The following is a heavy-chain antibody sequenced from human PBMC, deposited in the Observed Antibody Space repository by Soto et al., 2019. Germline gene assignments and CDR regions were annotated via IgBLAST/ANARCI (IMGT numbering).Heavy chain of an antibody. CDR1: GYTFTSYD. CDR3: ARERYSAYVCAD. V-gene: IGHV1-8*01. D-gene: IGHD5-12*01. Sequence: QVQLVQSGAEVKKPGASVKVSCKASGYTFTSYDINWVRQATGQGLEWMGWMNPNSGNTGYAQKFQGRVTMPRNTSISTAYMELSSLRSEDTAVYYCARERYSAYVCADWGQGTPVTVSS. CDR2: MNPNSGNT. J-gene: IGHJ4*02.